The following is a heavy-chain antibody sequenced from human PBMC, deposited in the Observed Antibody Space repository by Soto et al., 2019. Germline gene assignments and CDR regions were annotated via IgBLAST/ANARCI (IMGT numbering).Heavy chain of an antibody. J-gene: IGHJ6*02. CDR3: ARLFYSKYVLIWGYYGMEV. D-gene: IGHD4-4*01. CDR2: INPNSGGT. V-gene: IGHV1-2*04. Sequence: QGLEWMGWINPNSGGTNYAQKFQGWVTMTRDKSISTAYLQWSSLKASDTAMYYCARLFYSKYVLIWGYYGMEVWVHGTTVLVTS.